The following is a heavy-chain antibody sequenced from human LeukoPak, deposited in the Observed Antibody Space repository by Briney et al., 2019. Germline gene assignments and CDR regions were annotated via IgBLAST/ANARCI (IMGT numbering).Heavy chain of an antibody. CDR2: KSDGST. V-gene: IGHV3-74*01. D-gene: IGHD3-22*01. CDR3: ARAPSEIGGYYPEYFRH. Sequence: GGSLRLSCAASGFTFSTYWMHWVRQAPGKGLVWVSRKSDGSTNYADSVKGRFTISRDNAKNTVSLQMNSLRPEDTGVYYCARAPSEIGGYYPEYFRHWGQGNLVTVSS. J-gene: IGHJ1*01. CDR1: GFTFSTYW.